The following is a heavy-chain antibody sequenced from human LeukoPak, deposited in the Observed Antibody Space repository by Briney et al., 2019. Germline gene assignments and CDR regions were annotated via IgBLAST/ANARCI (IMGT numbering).Heavy chain of an antibody. J-gene: IGHJ4*02. CDR2: MDPNSGHT. CDR1: GYTLTSYD. D-gene: IGHD3-16*02. Sequence: GASVKVSCKASGYTLTSYDINSVRQATGQRLESMGWMDPNSGHTGYAHKFQCRVTMTRNNSISTAYMELSSLRSEDTSVYYCARITFGGVIIPFDYWGQGTLVTVSS. CDR3: ARITFGGVIIPFDY. V-gene: IGHV1-8*01.